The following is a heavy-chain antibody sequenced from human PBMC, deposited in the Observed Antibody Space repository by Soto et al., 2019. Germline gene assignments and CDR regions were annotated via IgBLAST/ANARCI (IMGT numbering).Heavy chain of an antibody. D-gene: IGHD2-2*01. V-gene: IGHV3-30*18. CDR1: GFTFSSYG. CDR2: ISYDGSNK. Sequence: QVQLVESGGGVVQPGRSLRLSCAASGFTFSSYGMHWVRQAPGKGLEWVAVISYDGSNKYYADSVKGRFTISRDNSKNPLYLQMTRLRAEDTAVYYCANDEYHLLAVAGPSYYFDYWGQGTLVTVSS. CDR3: ANDEYHLLAVAGPSYYFDY. J-gene: IGHJ4*02.